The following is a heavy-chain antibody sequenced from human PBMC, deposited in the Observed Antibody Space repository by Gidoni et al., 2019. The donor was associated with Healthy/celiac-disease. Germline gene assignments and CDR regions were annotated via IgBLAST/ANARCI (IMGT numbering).Heavy chain of an antibody. CDR3: ARRVIGSADFDY. Sequence: EVQLVQSGAEVTEPGESLRISCRGSGCSFTSYWISCVRQMPGKGLEWMGRIDPRDSYTNYSPSFQGHVTISADKSISTAYLQWSSLKASDTAMYYCARRVIGSADFDYWGQGTLVTVSS. J-gene: IGHJ4*02. V-gene: IGHV5-10-1*01. CDR2: IDPRDSYT. CDR1: GCSFTSYW.